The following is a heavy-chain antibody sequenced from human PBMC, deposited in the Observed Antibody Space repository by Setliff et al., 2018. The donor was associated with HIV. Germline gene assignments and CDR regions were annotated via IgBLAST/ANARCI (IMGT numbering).Heavy chain of an antibody. CDR1: GYTFTSYG. CDR3: ARVGPWYYKSSGYLASWDY. D-gene: IGHD3-22*01. V-gene: IGHV1-69*13. CDR2: RLPISHVT. Sequence: GASVKVSCKASGYTFTSYGISWVRQAPGQGLEWMGTRLPISHVTNYAQKFQGRVTITADESTTTTYMALSSLRTDDTAVYYCARVGPWYYKSSGYLASWDYWGQGTLVTV. J-gene: IGHJ4*02.